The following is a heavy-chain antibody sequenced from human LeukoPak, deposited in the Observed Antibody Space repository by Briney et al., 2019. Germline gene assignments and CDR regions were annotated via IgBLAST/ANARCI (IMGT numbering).Heavy chain of an antibody. CDR1: GFTVSGNY. D-gene: IGHD2-15*01. J-gene: IGHJ4*02. V-gene: IGHV3-23*01. CDR3: AKDRSVWHVPFDY. Sequence: QTGGSLIPSCPASGFTVSGNYMNWVRQAPGKGLEWVSAITGSGGSTYYADSVKGRFTISRDNSKNTLYLQMNSLRAEDTALYYCAKDRSVWHVPFDYWGQGTLVTVSS. CDR2: ITGSGGST.